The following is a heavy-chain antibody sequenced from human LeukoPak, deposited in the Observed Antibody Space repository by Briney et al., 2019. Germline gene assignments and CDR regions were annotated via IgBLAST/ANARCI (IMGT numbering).Heavy chain of an antibody. D-gene: IGHD6-6*01. V-gene: IGHV4-34*01. CDR1: GGSFSGYY. J-gene: IGHJ6*03. Sequence: PSETLSLTCAVYGGSFSGYYWSWTRQPPGKGLEWIGEINHSGSTNYNPSLKSRVTISVDTSKNQFSLKLSSVTAADTAVYYCAREGAAHYYMDVWGKGTTVTVSS. CDR2: INHSGST. CDR3: AREGAAHYYMDV.